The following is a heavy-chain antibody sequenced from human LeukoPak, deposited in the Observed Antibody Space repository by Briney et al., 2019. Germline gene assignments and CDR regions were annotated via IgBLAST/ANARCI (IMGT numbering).Heavy chain of an antibody. CDR2: IYYSGST. V-gene: IGHV4-39*07. Sequence: SETLSLTCTVSGGSISSSSYYWGWIRQPPGKGLEWNGSIYYSGSTYYNPSLKSRVTISVDTSKNQFSLRLSSVTAADTAVYYCGRRGYFWTGYSWFDPWGQGTLVTVSS. CDR3: GRRGYFWTGYSWFDP. CDR1: GGSISSSSYY. J-gene: IGHJ5*02. D-gene: IGHD3/OR15-3a*01.